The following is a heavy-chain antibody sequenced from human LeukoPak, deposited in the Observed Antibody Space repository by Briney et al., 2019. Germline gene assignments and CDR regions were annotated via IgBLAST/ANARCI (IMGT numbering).Heavy chain of an antibody. Sequence: ASVKVSCXASGYTFTNYYMHWVRQALGQGLEWMGIINPSGGSTSYAQKFQGRVTMTRDTSTSTVYMELSSLRSEDTAVYYCARDRGNSFDYWGQGTLVTVSS. J-gene: IGHJ4*02. D-gene: IGHD2-15*01. CDR1: GYTFTNYY. V-gene: IGHV1-46*01. CDR3: ARDRGNSFDY. CDR2: INPSGGST.